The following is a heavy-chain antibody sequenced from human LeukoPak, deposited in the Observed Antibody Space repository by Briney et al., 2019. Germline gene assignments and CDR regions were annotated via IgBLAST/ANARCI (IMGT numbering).Heavy chain of an antibody. CDR1: GFTFSSYW. CDR2: INSDGSST. D-gene: IGHD3-22*01. Sequence: GGSLRLSCAASGFTFSSYWMHWVRQAPGKGLVWVSRINSDGSSTSYADSVKGRFTISRDNAKNTLYLQMNSLRAEDTAVYYCASLRYPDYYDSSARFDPWGQGTLVTVSS. J-gene: IGHJ5*02. V-gene: IGHV3-74*01. CDR3: ASLRYPDYYDSSARFDP.